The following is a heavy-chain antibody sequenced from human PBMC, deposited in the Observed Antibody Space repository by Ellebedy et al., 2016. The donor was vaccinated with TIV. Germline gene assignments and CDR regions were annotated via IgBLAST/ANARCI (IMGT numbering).Heavy chain of an antibody. D-gene: IGHD6-19*01. V-gene: IGHV1-18*04. Sequence: ASVKVSXXASGYTFTDHYIHWVRQAPGQGLEWMGWISAYNGNTNYAQKVQGRVTMTTDTSTSTAYMELRSLRSDDTAVYYCARDLELGTAVAGTEFDYWGQGTLVTVSS. J-gene: IGHJ4*02. CDR1: GYTFTDHY. CDR3: ARDLELGTAVAGTEFDY. CDR2: ISAYNGNT.